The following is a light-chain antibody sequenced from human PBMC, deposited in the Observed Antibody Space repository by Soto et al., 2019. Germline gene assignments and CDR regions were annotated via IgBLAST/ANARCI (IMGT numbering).Light chain of an antibody. V-gene: IGKV3-15*01. CDR1: QSVSSN. CDR2: GAS. CDR3: QQYNNWPYT. Sequence: EIVMTQSPATLSVSPGERATLSCRASQSVSSNLAWYQQKPGQAPRLLIYGASTRATCIPARFSGSGSGPEFTLNISSLKSEDFAVYYCQQYNNWPYTFGQGTKLDIK. J-gene: IGKJ2*01.